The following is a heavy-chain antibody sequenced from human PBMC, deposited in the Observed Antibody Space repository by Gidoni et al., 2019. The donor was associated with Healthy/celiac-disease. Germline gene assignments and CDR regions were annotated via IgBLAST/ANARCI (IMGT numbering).Heavy chain of an antibody. CDR2: IYYSGST. V-gene: IGHV4-31*01. J-gene: IGHJ3*02. CDR3: ASTSIVGAPEGAFDI. D-gene: IGHD1-26*01. Sequence: QVQLQESGPGLVKPSQTLSLTCTVSGGSISSGGYYWSWIRQHPGKGLEWIGYIYYSGSTYYNPSLKSLVTISVDTSKNQFSLKLSSVTAADTAVYYCASTSIVGAPEGAFDIWGQGTMVTVSS. CDR1: GGSISSGGYY.